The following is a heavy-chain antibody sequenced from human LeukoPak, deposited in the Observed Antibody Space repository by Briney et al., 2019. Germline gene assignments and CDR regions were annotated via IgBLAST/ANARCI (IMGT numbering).Heavy chain of an antibody. D-gene: IGHD2-15*01. V-gene: IGHV1-2*02. CDR3: ARAQRYGYYYYYYMDV. J-gene: IGHJ6*03. CDR2: INPNSGGT. Sequence: ASVKVSCKASGYTFTGYYMHWVRQAPGQGLEWMGWINPNSGGTNYAQKFQGRVTMTRDTSISTAYMELSSLRSEDTAVYYCARAQRYGYYYYYYMDVWGKGTTVTISS. CDR1: GYTFTGYY.